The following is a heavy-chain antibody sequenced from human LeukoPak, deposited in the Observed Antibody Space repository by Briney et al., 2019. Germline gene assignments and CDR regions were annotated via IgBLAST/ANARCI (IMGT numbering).Heavy chain of an antibody. V-gene: IGHV4-59*13. CDR2: VFYSGNT. D-gene: IGHD3-16*01. CDR1: GGSISSFY. J-gene: IGHJ3*01. Sequence: SETLSPTCTVSGGSISSFYWNWIRQPPGKGLEWVGYVFYSGNTSYSPSLGSRVTISEDTSKNQFSLNLNSLTAADTAVYYCARGLPGRDAFDVWGQGTVVTVSS. CDR3: ARGLPGRDAFDV.